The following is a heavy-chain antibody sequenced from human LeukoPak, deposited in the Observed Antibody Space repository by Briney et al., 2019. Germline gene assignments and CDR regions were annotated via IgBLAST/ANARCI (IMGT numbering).Heavy chain of an antibody. CDR3: ARDPYDTDAFDI. J-gene: IGHJ3*02. Sequence: ASVKVSCKASGYTFTSYYMHWVRQAPGQGLEWMGWISAYNGNTNYAQKLQGRVTMTTDTSTSTAYMELRSLRSDDTAVYYCARDPYDTDAFDIWGQGTMVTVSS. CDR1: GYTFTSYY. D-gene: IGHD3-22*01. CDR2: ISAYNGNT. V-gene: IGHV1-18*04.